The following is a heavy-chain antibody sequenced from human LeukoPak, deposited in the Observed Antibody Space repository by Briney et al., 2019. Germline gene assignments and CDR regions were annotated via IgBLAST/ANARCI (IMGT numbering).Heavy chain of an antibody. J-gene: IGHJ4*02. D-gene: IGHD3-22*01. CDR2: INHSGST. Sequence: SETLSLACAVYGGSFSGYYWSWIRQPPGKGLEGIGEINHSGSTNYNPSLKSRVTISVDTSKNQFSLKLSSVTAADTAVYYCARTKYYDSSGFDYWDQGTLVTVSS. CDR3: ARTKYYDSSGFDY. CDR1: GGSFSGYY. V-gene: IGHV4-34*01.